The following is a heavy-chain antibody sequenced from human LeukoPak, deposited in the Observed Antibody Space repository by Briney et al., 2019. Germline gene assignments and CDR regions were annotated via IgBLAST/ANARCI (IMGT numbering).Heavy chain of an antibody. J-gene: IGHJ5*02. D-gene: IGHD3-10*01. V-gene: IGHV3-23*01. CDR3: AREVSLLWFGESANWFDP. Sequence: PGGSLRLSCTASGFTFSSYAMNWVRQAPGKGLEWVSGIGAGGTFTYYADSVKGRFTISRDNSRNTLYLQMNSLRAEDTAVYYCAREVSLLWFGESANWFDPWGQGTLVTVSS. CDR2: IGAGGTFT. CDR1: GFTFSSYA.